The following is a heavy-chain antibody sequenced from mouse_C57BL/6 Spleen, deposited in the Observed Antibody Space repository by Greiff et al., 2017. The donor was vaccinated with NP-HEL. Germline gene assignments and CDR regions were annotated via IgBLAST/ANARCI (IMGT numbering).Heavy chain of an antibody. V-gene: IGHV5-4*01. CDR1: GFTFSSYA. J-gene: IGHJ2*01. CDR3: ARDPSLGGNYFDY. Sequence: EVKLVESGGGLVKPGGSLKLSCAASGFTFSSYAMSWVRQTPEKRLEWVATISDGGSYTYYPDNVKGRFTISRDNAKNNLYLQMSHLKSEDTAMYYCARDPSLGGNYFDYWGQGTTLTVSS. D-gene: IGHD4-1*01. CDR2: ISDGGSYT.